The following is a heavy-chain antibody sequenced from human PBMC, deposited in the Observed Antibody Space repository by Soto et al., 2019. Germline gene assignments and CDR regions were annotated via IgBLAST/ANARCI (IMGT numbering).Heavy chain of an antibody. D-gene: IGHD6-13*01. V-gene: IGHV3-48*01. CDR2: ISSSSSTI. CDR1: GFTFSSYS. CDR3: AKDATPISIAPPDY. J-gene: IGHJ4*02. Sequence: PGGSLRLSCAASGFTFSSYSMNWVRQAPGKGLEWVSYISSSSSTIYYADSVKGRFTISRDNSKNTLYLQMNSLRADDTAVYYCAKDATPISIAPPDYWGQGTLVTVSS.